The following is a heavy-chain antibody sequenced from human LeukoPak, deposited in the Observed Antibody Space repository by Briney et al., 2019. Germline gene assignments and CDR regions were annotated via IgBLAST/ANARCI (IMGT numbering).Heavy chain of an antibody. CDR3: AKATAGYWYFDL. V-gene: IGHV3-23*01. Sequence: PGGSLRLSCAASGFTFSSYAMNWVRQAPGKGLEWVPGLSGSGGNTNYADSVKGRFTIFRDNSKNTLHLLMNSLRAEDTALYYCAKATAGYWYFDLWGRGTLVTVSS. D-gene: IGHD6-13*01. CDR1: GFTFSSYA. J-gene: IGHJ2*01. CDR2: LSGSGGNT.